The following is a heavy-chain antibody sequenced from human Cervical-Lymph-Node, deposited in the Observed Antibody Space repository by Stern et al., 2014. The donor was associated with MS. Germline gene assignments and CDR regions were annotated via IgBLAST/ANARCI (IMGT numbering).Heavy chain of an antibody. CDR2: INPNRGDT. V-gene: IGHV1-2*04. D-gene: IGHD6-19*01. J-gene: IGHJ6*02. Sequence: QVQLVQSGAEVKKPGASVKVSCKASGYTFTGYYMHWVRQAPGQGLEWMGWINPNRGDTYYAQKFQGWVTMTRDTSISTAYMELGRLRSDDTAVYYCARDGTGVASGWSHNYYSYGMGVWGQGTTVTVSS. CDR3: ARDGTGVASGWSHNYYSYGMGV. CDR1: GYTFTGYY.